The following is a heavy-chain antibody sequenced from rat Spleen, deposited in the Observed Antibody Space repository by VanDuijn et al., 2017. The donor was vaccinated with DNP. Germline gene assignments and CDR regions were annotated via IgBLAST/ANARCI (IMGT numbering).Heavy chain of an antibody. CDR3: AIQVGVFDY. V-gene: IGHV3-3*01. CDR2: IDNAGNT. J-gene: IGHJ2*01. Sequence: SVPVDSPSCGFRWTWIRKFPGNKLEWMGYIDNAGNTNYNPSLKSRFSITRDTSKNQFFLQVNSVRDEDAATYYCAIQVGVFDYWGQGVTVIVSS. D-gene: IGHD4-4*01. CDR1: VDSPSCGFR.